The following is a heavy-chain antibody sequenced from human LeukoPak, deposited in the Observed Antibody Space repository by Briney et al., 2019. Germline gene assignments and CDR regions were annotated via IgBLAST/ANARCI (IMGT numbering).Heavy chain of an antibody. D-gene: IGHD2-2*01. V-gene: IGHV4-38-2*01. CDR2: IYHSGST. Sequence: PSETLSLTCAVSGYSISSGYYWGWIRQPPGKGLEWIGSIYHSGSTYYNPSLKSRVTISVDTSKDQFSLKLSSVTAADTAVYHCARYCSSTSCYFAWGQGTLVTVSS. J-gene: IGHJ5*02. CDR1: GYSISSGYY. CDR3: ARYCSSTSCYFA.